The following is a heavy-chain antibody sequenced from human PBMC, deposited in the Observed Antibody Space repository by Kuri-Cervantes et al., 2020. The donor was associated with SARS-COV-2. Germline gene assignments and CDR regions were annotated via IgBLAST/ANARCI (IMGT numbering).Heavy chain of an antibody. Sequence: GESLKISCAASGFTFSSYGMHWVRQAPGKGLEWVAFIRYDGSNKYYADPVKGRFTISRDNSKNSLYLQMNSLRAEDTAVYYCAHLGTVLYWGQGTLVTVSS. J-gene: IGHJ4*02. D-gene: IGHD4-17*01. V-gene: IGHV3-30*02. CDR3: AHLGTVLY. CDR1: GFTFSSYG. CDR2: IRYDGSNK.